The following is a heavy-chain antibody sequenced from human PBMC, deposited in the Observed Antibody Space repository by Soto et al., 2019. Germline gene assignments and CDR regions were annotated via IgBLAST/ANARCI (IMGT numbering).Heavy chain of an antibody. CDR3: AKDWVAVAGTAYYYYGMDV. CDR2: ISYDGSNK. D-gene: IGHD6-19*01. V-gene: IGHV3-30*18. Sequence: PGESLKISCAASGFTFSSYGMHWVRQAPGKGLEWVAVISYDGSNKYYADSVKGRFTISRDNSKNTLYLQMNSLRAEDTAVYYCAKDWVAVAGTAYYYYGMDVWGQGTTVTVSS. J-gene: IGHJ6*02. CDR1: GFTFSSYG.